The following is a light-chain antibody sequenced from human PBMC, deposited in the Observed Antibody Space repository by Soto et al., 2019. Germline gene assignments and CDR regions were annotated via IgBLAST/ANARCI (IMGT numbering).Light chain of an antibody. CDR2: DAS. CDR1: QSISSN. J-gene: IGKJ4*01. V-gene: IGKV3-20*01. Sequence: EILMTQSPATLSVSPGARATLSCRASQSISSNLAWYQQKPGQAPRLLIYDASSRATGIPDRFSGGGSGTDFTLTISRLEPEDFAVYYCQQFSSYPLTFGGGTKVDI. CDR3: QQFSSYPLT.